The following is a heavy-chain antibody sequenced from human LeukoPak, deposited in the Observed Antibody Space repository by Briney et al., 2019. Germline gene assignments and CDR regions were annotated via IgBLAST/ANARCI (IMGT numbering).Heavy chain of an antibody. Sequence: SSETLSLTCTVSGGSISCYYWSWIRQPPGKGLEWIGYIYYSGSTNYNPSLKSRVTISVDTSKNQFSLKLSSVTAADTAVYYCARGGDGYKISLFDYWGQGTLVTVSS. CDR1: GGSISCYY. J-gene: IGHJ4*02. D-gene: IGHD5-12*01. V-gene: IGHV4-59*01. CDR2: IYYSGST. CDR3: ARGGDGYKISLFDY.